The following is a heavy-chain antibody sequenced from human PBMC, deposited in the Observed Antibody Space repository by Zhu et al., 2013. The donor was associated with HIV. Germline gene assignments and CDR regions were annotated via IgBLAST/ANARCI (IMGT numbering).Heavy chain of an antibody. J-gene: IGHJ5*02. CDR1: GYTFTSYY. Sequence: QVQLVQSGAEVKKPGASVKVSCKASGYTFTSYYMHWVRQAPGQGLEWMGIINPSGGSTSYAQKFQGRVTMTRDTSTSTVYMELSSLRSEDTAVYYCARDPSPYYYGSVVGGWFDPWGQGTLVTVSS. CDR3: ARDPSPYYYGSVVGGWFDP. CDR2: INPSGGST. D-gene: IGHD3-10*01. V-gene: IGHV1-46*01.